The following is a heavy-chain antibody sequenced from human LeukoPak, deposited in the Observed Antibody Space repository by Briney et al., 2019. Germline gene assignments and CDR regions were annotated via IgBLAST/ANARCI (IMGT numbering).Heavy chain of an antibody. Sequence: PGGSLRLSCAASGFTVSSNYMSWVRQAPGKGLEWVSVIYSGGSTYYADSVKGRFTISRDNSKSTLYLQMNSLRAEDTAVYYCARESATDYYYYGMDVWGQGTTVTVSS. CDR3: ARESATDYYYYGMDV. CDR2: IYSGGST. CDR1: GFTVSSNY. J-gene: IGHJ6*02. V-gene: IGHV3-53*01.